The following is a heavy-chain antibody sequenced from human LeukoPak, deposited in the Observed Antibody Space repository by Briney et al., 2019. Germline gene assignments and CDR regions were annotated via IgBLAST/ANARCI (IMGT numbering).Heavy chain of an antibody. J-gene: IGHJ5*02. CDR2: INPNSSGT. CDR1: GYTLTGYH. Sequence: ASVKVSSKASGYTLTGYHIHWGRQAPGPGLEWMGWINPNSSGTNYAQKFQSRVTINRDTSLSTAYMEVTRLRSDDTAVYYCARDPGRFDPWGQGTLVTVSS. CDR3: ARDPGRFDP. V-gene: IGHV1-2*02.